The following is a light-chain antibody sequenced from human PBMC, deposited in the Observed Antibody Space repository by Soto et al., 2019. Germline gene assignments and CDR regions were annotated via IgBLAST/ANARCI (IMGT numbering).Light chain of an antibody. Sequence: DIQMTQSPSTLSASVGDRVTITCRASQSISSWLAWYQQKPGKAPKLLIYDASSLESGVPSRFSGSGSGTEFTLTISSLQPDDFATYYCQQYNSYSPEITFGHGTRLEIK. CDR1: QSISSW. V-gene: IGKV1-5*01. CDR2: DAS. J-gene: IGKJ5*01. CDR3: QQYNSYSPEIT.